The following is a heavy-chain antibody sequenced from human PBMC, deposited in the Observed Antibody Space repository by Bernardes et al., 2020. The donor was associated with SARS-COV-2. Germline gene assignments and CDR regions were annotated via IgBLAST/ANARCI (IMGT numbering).Heavy chain of an antibody. D-gene: IGHD4-4*01. CDR3: AKSWTTVSS. CDR2: IRDSGGST. V-gene: IGHV3-23*01. CDR1: GFTFSSSA. J-gene: IGHJ4*02. Sequence: GGSLRLSCAASGFTFSSSAMTWVRQAPGKGLEWVSSIRDSGGSTFYADSVQGRFTVSRDNLKNTLYLQMNSLRAEDTAVYYCAKSWTTVSSWGQGTLVTVSS.